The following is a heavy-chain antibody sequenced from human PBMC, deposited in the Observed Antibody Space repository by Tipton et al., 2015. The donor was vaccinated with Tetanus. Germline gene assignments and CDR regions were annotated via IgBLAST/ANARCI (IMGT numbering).Heavy chain of an antibody. J-gene: IGHJ3*02. Sequence: TLSLTCAVSGGSLSDYYWSWIRQSPGKGLEWIGEINEGGSTNYNPSLESRVSISVDTSKNQFSLKLNSVTAADTAVYYCARRGDYVFYYESSGYLWGAAFDIWGQGTMVSVSA. CDR1: GGSLSDYY. V-gene: IGHV4-34*01. D-gene: IGHD3-22*01. CDR2: INEGGST. CDR3: ARRGDYVFYYESSGYLWGAAFDI.